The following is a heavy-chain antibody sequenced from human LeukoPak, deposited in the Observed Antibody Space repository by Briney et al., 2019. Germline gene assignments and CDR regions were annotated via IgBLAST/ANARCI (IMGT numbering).Heavy chain of an antibody. CDR1: GGSISSGSYY. J-gene: IGHJ4*02. CDR2: IYTSGST. Sequence: SETLSLTCTVSGGSISSGSYYWSWIRQPAGKGLEWSGRIYTSGSTNYNPSLKSRVTISVDTSKNQFSLKLSSVTAADKAVYYCARGGRRSLPSFQPDYWGQGTLVTVSS. V-gene: IGHV4-61*02. CDR3: ARGGRRSLPSFQPDY. D-gene: IGHD2-15*01.